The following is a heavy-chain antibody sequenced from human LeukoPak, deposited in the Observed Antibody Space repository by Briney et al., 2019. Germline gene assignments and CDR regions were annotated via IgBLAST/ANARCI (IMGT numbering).Heavy chain of an antibody. CDR2: VSHTGST. V-gene: IGHV4/OR15-8*01. CDR1: GGSIYSPNW. D-gene: IGHD3-3*01. J-gene: IGHJ4*02. CDR3: ARGGASDFWSGLADY. Sequence: SETLSLTCVVSGGSIYSPNWWTWVRQPPGKGLEWIGEVSHTGSTNYHPSLKSRVTISVDRSKNQFSLKLSSVTAADTAVYYCARGGASDFWSGLADYWGQGTLVTVSS.